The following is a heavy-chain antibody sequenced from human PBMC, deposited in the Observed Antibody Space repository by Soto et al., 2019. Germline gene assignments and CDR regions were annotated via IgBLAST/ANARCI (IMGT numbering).Heavy chain of an antibody. J-gene: IGHJ5*02. V-gene: IGHV4-34*01. Sequence: PSETLSLTCAVYGGSFSGNHWTWIRQVPGKGLEWIGEINHSGSTNYNPSLKSRVTISVDTSKNQISLKLNSVTAADTAVYYCARRYCSTTSCLAGFDPWGRGTLVPVSS. CDR3: ARRYCSTTSCLAGFDP. CDR1: GGSFSGNH. D-gene: IGHD2-2*01. CDR2: INHSGST.